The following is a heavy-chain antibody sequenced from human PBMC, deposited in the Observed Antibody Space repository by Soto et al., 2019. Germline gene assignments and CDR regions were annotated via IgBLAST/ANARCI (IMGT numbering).Heavy chain of an antibody. V-gene: IGHV1-69*02. D-gene: IGHD3-10*01. CDR3: ATQAPITMVRGVIFDY. CDR1: GGTFSSYT. J-gene: IGHJ4*02. Sequence: QVQLVQSGAEVKKPGSSVKVSCKASGGTFSSYTISWVRQAPGQGLEWMGRIIPILGIANYAQKFQGRVTTTADKSTSTGYMELSSLRSEDTGVYYCATQAPITMVRGVIFDYWGQGTLVTVSS. CDR2: IIPILGIA.